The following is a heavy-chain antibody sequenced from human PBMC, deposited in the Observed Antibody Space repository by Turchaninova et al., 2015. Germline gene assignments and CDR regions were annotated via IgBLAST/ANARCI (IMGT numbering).Heavy chain of an antibody. V-gene: IGHV4-38-2*01. J-gene: IGHJ4*02. D-gene: IGHD1-26*01. Sequence: TCVVSGDSISSDYYWTWIRQPPGEGLEWVAGIYHSGRTYYNPSLKSRVTVSVDTSKNQFSLRLTSVTAADTAFYYCARQPAQGKWYFDYWGRGALVTVSS. CDR2: IYHSGRT. CDR3: ARQPAQGKWYFDY. CDR1: GDSISSDYY.